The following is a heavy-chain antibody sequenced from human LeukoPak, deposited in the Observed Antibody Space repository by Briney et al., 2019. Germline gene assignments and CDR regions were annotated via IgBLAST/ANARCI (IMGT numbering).Heavy chain of an antibody. CDR2: IRGKANSYAT. J-gene: IGHJ6*03. Sequence: GGSLRLSCAASGFTFSGSAMHWVRQASGKGLEWVGRIRGKANSYATAYAASVKGRFTISRDDSKNTAYLQMNSLKTEDTAVYYCTRPGYGDYYYYYYMDVWGKGTTVTVSS. CDR1: GFTFSGSA. D-gene: IGHD4-17*01. V-gene: IGHV3-73*01. CDR3: TRPGYGDYYYYYYMDV.